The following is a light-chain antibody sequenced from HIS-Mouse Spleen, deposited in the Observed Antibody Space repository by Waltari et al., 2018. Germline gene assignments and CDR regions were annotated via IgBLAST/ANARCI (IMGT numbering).Light chain of an antibody. CDR2: SNN. CDR3: AAWDDSLNGPV. CDR1: SSNIGINP. J-gene: IGLJ2*01. Sequence: QFVLTQPPSASGTPGQRVTISCSGRSSNIGINPVNWYQHTPGTAPKLLLYSNNQRPSGVPDRFSGSKSGTSASLAISGLQSEDEADYYCAAWDDSLNGPVFGGGTKLTVL. V-gene: IGLV1-44*01.